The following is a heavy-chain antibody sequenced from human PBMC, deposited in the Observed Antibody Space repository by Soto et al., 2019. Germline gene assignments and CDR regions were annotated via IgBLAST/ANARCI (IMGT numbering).Heavy chain of an antibody. D-gene: IGHD3-10*01. V-gene: IGHV2-5*02. CDR1: GFSLSTSEVG. J-gene: IGHJ4*02. CDR2: IYWDDDK. CDR3: AHSRYYGSEHLYYSDY. Sequence: QITLKESGPTLVKPTQTLTLTCTFSGFSLSTSEVGVGWIRQPPGKALEWLALIYWDDDKRYSPSLKRRLTITKDTPKNLVVLTMANMDPVDTATYYCAHSRYYGSEHLYYSDYWGQGTLVTVSS.